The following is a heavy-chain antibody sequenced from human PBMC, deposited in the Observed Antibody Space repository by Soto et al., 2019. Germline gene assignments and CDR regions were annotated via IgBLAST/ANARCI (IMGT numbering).Heavy chain of an antibody. CDR1: GFTFNNYA. CDR2: ISGSGGST. V-gene: IGHV3-23*01. D-gene: IGHD6-13*01. Sequence: HPGGSLRLSCAASGFTFNNYAMNWVRQAPGKGLEWVSSISGSGGSTYYADSVKGRFTISRDNSKNTLYLQMNSLRAEDTAVYYCAKGALGSSSWYDFDYWGQGTLVTVSS. CDR3: AKGALGSSSWYDFDY. J-gene: IGHJ4*02.